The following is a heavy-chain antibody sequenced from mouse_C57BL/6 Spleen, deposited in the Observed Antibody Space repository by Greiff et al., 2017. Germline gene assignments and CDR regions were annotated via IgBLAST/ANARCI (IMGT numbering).Heavy chain of an antibody. Sequence: QVQLQQSGAELVRPGASVKLSCKASGYTFTDYYINWVKQRPGQGLEWIARIYPGSGNTYYNEKFKGKATLTAEKSSSTAYMQLSSLTSEDSAVYFCARSRGYDSYYFDYWGQGTTLTVSS. CDR1: GYTFTDYY. J-gene: IGHJ2*01. D-gene: IGHD2-2*01. CDR2: IYPGSGNT. V-gene: IGHV1-76*01. CDR3: ARSRGYDSYYFDY.